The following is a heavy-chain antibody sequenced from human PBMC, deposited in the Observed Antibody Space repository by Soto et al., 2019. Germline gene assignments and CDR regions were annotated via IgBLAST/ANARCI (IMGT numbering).Heavy chain of an antibody. CDR2: ISPHNGNT. D-gene: IGHD1-1*01. Sequence: QVHLVQSGAEVKKPGASVKVSCKGSGDTFTSYGITCVRPAPGQGFERMVWISPHNGNTDYAQKLQGRVTVTRDTSTRTASLELRSLRSDATAVYYCARGRYGDYWGQGARVTGSS. J-gene: IGHJ4*02. CDR1: GDTFTSYG. CDR3: ARGRYGDY. V-gene: IGHV1-18*01.